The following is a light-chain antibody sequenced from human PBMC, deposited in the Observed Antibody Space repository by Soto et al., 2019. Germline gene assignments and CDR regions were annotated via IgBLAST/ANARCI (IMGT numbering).Light chain of an antibody. J-gene: IGKJ5*01. CDR3: QQYGRLPIT. V-gene: IGKV3-20*01. CDR2: GAA. CDR1: ESLSNNY. Sequence: EIVLTQSPGTLSLSPMEIVTLSCRSSESLSNNYLAWYKQKPGQAPRLLITGAASRAPGIPDRFSGSGSGTDFTLSINSLEPEDFVVYFCQQYGRLPITFGQGTRLEIK.